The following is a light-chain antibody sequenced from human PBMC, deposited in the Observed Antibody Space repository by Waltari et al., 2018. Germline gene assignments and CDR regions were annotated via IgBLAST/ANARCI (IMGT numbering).Light chain of an antibody. J-gene: IGLJ1*01. CDR2: EVS. CDR1: SSTVGSCNL. CDR3: CSYAGSSTFVYV. Sequence: QSALTQPASVSGSPGQSITISCTGTSSTVGSCNLFPWFQQHPGKAPKLMIYEVSKRPSGVSNRFSGSKSGNTASLTISGLQAEDEADYYCCSYAGSSTFVYVFGTGTKVTVL. V-gene: IGLV2-23*02.